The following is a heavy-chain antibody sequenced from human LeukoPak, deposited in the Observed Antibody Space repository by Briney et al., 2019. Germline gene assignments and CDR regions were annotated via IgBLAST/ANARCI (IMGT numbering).Heavy chain of an antibody. CDR3: ARDRGVVPTFFDY. D-gene: IGHD3-3*01. Sequence: GGSLRLSCTASGFTFSSYSMTWARQAPGKGLEWVSSISSSSSYIYYADSVKGRFTISRDNAKNSLYLQMDSLRAEDTAVYYCARDRGVVPTFFDYWGQGTLVPVSS. CDR2: ISSSSSYI. J-gene: IGHJ4*02. CDR1: GFTFSSYS. V-gene: IGHV3-21*01.